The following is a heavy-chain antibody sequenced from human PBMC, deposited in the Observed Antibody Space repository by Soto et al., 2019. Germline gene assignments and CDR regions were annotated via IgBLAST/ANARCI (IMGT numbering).Heavy chain of an antibody. D-gene: IGHD3-22*01. J-gene: IGHJ3*01. V-gene: IGHV3-15*07. Sequence: GGSLRLCCAASGVTFCNAWMNWVRQAPGKGLEWVGRIKSKTDGGTTDYAAPVKGRFTISRDDSKNTLYLQMNSLKTEDTAVYYCTTDPYYYDSSGYQVPSPPFWGQGTMVTVSS. CDR1: GVTFCNAW. CDR3: TTDPYYYDSSGYQVPSPPF. CDR2: IKSKTDGGTT.